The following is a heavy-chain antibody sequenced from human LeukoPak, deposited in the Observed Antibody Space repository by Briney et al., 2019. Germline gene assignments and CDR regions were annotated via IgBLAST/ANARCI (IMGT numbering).Heavy chain of an antibody. D-gene: IGHD6-13*01. CDR3: ARDRIPWYSSSKTNAFDI. V-gene: IGHV1-18*04. Sequence: ASVKVSCKASGYTFTSYYMHWVRQAPGQGLEWMGWISAYNGNTNYAQKLQGRVTMTTDTSTSTAYMELRSLRSDDTAVYYCARDRIPWYSSSKTNAFDIWGQGTMVTVSS. CDR1: GYTFTSYY. J-gene: IGHJ3*02. CDR2: ISAYNGNT.